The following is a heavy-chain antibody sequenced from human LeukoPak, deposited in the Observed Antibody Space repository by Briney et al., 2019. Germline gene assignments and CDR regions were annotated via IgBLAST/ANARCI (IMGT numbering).Heavy chain of an antibody. CDR1: GYTFTSYD. D-gene: IGHD3-9*01. Sequence: ASVKVSCKASGYTFTSYDINWVRQATGQGLEWMGWMNPNSGNAGYAQKFQGRVTMTRNTSISTAYMELSSLRSEDTAVYYCARGPIRYSDWLDSPYYDMDVWGKGTTVTISS. CDR3: ARGPIRYSDWLDSPYYDMDV. V-gene: IGHV1-8*01. CDR2: MNPNSGNA. J-gene: IGHJ6*03.